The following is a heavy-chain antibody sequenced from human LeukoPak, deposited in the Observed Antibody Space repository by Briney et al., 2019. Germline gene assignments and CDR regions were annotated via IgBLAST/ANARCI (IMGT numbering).Heavy chain of an antibody. D-gene: IGHD3-3*01. CDR3: TGTIFGVLVDY. CDR1: GFTFSGSA. J-gene: IGHJ4*02. CDR2: IRSKANSYAT. Sequence: GGSLRLSCAASGFTFSGSAMHWVRQASGKGLEWVGRIRSKANSYATAYAASVKGRFTISRDDSKNTAYLQMNSLKTGDTAVYYCTGTIFGVLVDYWGQGTLVTVSS. V-gene: IGHV3-73*01.